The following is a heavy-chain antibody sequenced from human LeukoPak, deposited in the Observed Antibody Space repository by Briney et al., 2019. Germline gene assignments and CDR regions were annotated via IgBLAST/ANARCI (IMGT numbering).Heavy chain of an antibody. Sequence: SETLSLTCTVSGGSISSSSYYWGWIRQPPGKGLVWFGSIYYSGSTYYNPSLKSRVTISVDTSKNQFSLKLSSVTAADTAVYYCARGNHSCSLEYYYYMDVWGKGTTVTVSS. D-gene: IGHD6-13*01. CDR1: GGSISSSSYY. V-gene: IGHV4-39*07. J-gene: IGHJ6*03. CDR2: IYYSGST. CDR3: ARGNHSCSLEYYYYMDV.